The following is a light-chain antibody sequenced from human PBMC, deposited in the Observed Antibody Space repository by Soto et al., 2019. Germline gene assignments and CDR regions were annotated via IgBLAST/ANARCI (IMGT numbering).Light chain of an antibody. Sequence: QSVLRQPTSVSGAPGQRVTISCTGSSSNIGAGYDVHWYQQLPGTAPKLLIYGNSNRPSGVPDRFSGSKSGTSASLAITGLQAEDEADYYCQSYDSSLSALYVFGTGTKVTV. CDR1: SSNIGAGYD. V-gene: IGLV1-40*01. J-gene: IGLJ1*01. CDR2: GNS. CDR3: QSYDSSLSALYV.